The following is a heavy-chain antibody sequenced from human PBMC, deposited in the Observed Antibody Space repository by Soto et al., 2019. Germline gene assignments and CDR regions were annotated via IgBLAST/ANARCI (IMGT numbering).Heavy chain of an antibody. CDR3: ARDSRSQQPIHPWGGGYMDV. V-gene: IGHV4-31*11. CDR1: GGSISNGGYY. D-gene: IGHD6-13*01. J-gene: IGHJ6*03. CDR2: IYFSGST. Sequence: QLQLEESGPGLVKPSQTLSLTCAVSGGSISNGGYYWSWIRQHPGKGLEWIGSIYFSGSTYYNPSLNSRVTMSVATPKNQFSLKLSSVTASDTAVYYCARDSRSQQPIHPWGGGYMDVWCKGTTVTVAS.